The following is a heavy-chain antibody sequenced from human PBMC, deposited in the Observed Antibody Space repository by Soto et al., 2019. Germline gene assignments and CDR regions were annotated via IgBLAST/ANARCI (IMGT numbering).Heavy chain of an antibody. V-gene: IGHV4-39*01. CDR1: GDSIISSDFY. CDR3: ARHSLALRKNNWFDP. J-gene: IGHJ5*02. CDR2: TFYLGSS. Sequence: SETLSLTCTVSGDSIISSDFYWGWVRQPPGKGLEWIGSTFYLGSSYYNPSLKSRVTMSVDRSKNQFSLRLRSVTAADTALYFCARHSLALRKNNWFDPWGQGIMVTVSS. D-gene: IGHD3-3*02.